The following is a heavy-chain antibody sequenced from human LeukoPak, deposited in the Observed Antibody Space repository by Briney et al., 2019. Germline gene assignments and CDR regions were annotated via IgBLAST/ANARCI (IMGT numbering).Heavy chain of an antibody. V-gene: IGHV3-23*01. CDR3: AKDVLDYGSGSWILTNAFDI. J-gene: IGHJ3*02. CDR1: GFTFSSYA. Sequence: GGSLRLSCAASGFTFSSYAMSWVGQAPGKGLEWVSAISGSGGSTYYADSVKGRFTISRDNSKNTLYLQMNSLRAEDTAVYYCAKDVLDYGSGSWILTNAFDIWGQGTMVTVSS. CDR2: ISGSGGST. D-gene: IGHD3-10*01.